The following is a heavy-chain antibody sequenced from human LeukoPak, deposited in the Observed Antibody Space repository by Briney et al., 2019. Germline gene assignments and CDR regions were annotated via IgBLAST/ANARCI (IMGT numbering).Heavy chain of an antibody. D-gene: IGHD3-3*01. CDR3: ARVGSGYYTDY. CDR2: ISSDGGRT. V-gene: IGHV3-64*01. Sequence: GGSLRLSCAASGFTFSSYAMYWVRQAPGKGLEYVSAISSDGGRTYYANSVKGRFTISRDNSKNTLYLQMGSLRAEDMAVYYCARVGSGYYTDYWGQGTLVTVSS. CDR1: GFTFSSYA. J-gene: IGHJ4*02.